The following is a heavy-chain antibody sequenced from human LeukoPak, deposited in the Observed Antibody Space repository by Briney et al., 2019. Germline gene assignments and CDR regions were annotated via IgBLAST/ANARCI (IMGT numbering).Heavy chain of an antibody. D-gene: IGHD2-21*02. CDR3: ARAYCGGDCYPPQPGDY. Sequence: GGSLRLSCAASGFTFSNYAMHWVRQAPGKGLEWVAVISYDGSNKYYAGSVKGRFTISRDNSKNTLYLQMNSLRAEDTAVYYCARAYCGGDCYPPQPGDYWGQGTLVTVSS. CDR1: GFTFSNYA. V-gene: IGHV3-30*04. J-gene: IGHJ4*02. CDR2: ISYDGSNK.